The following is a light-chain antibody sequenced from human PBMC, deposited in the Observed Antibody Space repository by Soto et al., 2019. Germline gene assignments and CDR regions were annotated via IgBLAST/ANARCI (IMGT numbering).Light chain of an antibody. Sequence: QSALTQPPSASGSPGQSVTISCTGTSSDVGGYNLVSWYQQPPGTAHQLMNYDVSERPAGVPGRFAGTTAGTTASLTVAGLQDEEEADYCCGSDAGSNSVVFGGGTKVTVL. CDR3: GSDAGSNSVV. V-gene: IGLV2-8*01. CDR1: SSDVGGYNL. J-gene: IGLJ2*01. CDR2: DVS.